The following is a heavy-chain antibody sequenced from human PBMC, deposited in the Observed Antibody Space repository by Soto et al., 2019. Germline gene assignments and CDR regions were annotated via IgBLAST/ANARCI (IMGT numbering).Heavy chain of an antibody. CDR1: GGSISSYY. V-gene: IGHV4-59*01. CDR3: ARGRYCSGGSCYPNNWFDP. J-gene: IGHJ5*02. CDR2: IYYSGST. Sequence: SETLSLTCTVSGGSISSYYWSWIRQPPGKGLEWIGYIYYSGSTNYNPSLKSRVTISVDTSKNQFSLKLSSVTAADTAVYFCARGRYCSGGSCYPNNWFDPWGQGTLVTVSS. D-gene: IGHD2-15*01.